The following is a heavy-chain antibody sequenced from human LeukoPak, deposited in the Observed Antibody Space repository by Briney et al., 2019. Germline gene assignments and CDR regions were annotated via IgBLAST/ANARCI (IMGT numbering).Heavy chain of an antibody. J-gene: IGHJ4*02. V-gene: IGHV3-21*01. D-gene: IGHD2-2*01. CDR2: TSSSSSYI. CDR3: ARDWGYQLLFGWSIDY. CDR1: GFTFSSYS. Sequence: GGSLRLSCAASGFTFSSYSMNWVRQAPGKGLEWVSSTSSSSSYIYYADSVKGRFTISRDNAKNSLYLQMNSLRAEDTAVYYCARDWGYQLLFGWSIDYWGQGTLVTVSS.